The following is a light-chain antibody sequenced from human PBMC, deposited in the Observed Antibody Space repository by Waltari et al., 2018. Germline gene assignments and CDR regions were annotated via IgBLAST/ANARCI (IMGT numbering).Light chain of an antibody. J-gene: IGKJ2*01. V-gene: IGKV1D-8*01. Sequence: VISMTQSPSFLSASTGDRVTIPCRVTQYIGTSLAWYQQKPGKAPDLLIYAASTLQSGVPSRFSGSRSGTDFTLSISSLQSEDFATYYCQHDYTFPYTFGQGTKLEIK. CDR3: QHDYTFPYT. CDR1: QYIGTS. CDR2: AAS.